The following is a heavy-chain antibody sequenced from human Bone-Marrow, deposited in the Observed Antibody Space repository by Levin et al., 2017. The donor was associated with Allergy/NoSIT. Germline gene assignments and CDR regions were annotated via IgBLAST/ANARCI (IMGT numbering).Heavy chain of an antibody. CDR2: INHSGST. CDR1: GGSFSGYY. V-gene: IGHV4-34*01. J-gene: IGHJ4*02. D-gene: IGHD6-13*01. Sequence: PSETLSLTCAVYGGSFSGYYWSWIRQPPGKGLEWIGEINHSGSTNYNPSLKSRVTISVDTSKNQFSLKLSSVTAADTAVYYCARLRSWDDFDYWGQGTLVTVSS. CDR3: ARLRSWDDFDY.